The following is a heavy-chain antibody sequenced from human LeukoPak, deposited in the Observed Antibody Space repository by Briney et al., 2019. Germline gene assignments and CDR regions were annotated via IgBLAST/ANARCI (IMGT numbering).Heavy chain of an antibody. CDR1: GGSFSGYY. CDR2: IYYSGST. D-gene: IGHD3-22*01. Sequence: SETLSLTCAVYGGSFSGYYWSWIRQPPGKGLEWIGYIYYSGSTNYNPSLKSRVTISVDTSKNQFSLKLSSVTAADTAVYYCAREVVVATPYFDYWGQGTLVTVSS. J-gene: IGHJ4*02. CDR3: AREVVVATPYFDY. V-gene: IGHV4-59*01.